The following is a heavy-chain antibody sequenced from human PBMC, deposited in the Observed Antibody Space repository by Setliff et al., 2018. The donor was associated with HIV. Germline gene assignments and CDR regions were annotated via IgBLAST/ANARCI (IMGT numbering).Heavy chain of an antibody. J-gene: IGHJ5*02. CDR3: ARGGPARVALLYWFGP. CDR2: INPYNGNT. V-gene: IGHV1-18*01. D-gene: IGHD2-21*01. CDR1: GYTFINYG. Sequence: ASVKASCKASGYTFINYGINWLRQAPGQGLEWVGWINPYNGNTKYGQKFQGTVTMTRDTTTSTAYLELRRLRSDDTAVYFCARGGPARVALLYWFGPWGQGTLVTVSS.